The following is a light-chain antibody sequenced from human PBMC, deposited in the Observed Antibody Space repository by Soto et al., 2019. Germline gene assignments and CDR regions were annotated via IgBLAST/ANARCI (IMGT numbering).Light chain of an antibody. V-gene: IGKV1-39*01. J-gene: IGKJ1*01. Sequence: DLQMTQSPSSLSASVGDRVTITCRASQSISGYLSWYQQKPGKAPRFLIYGTSSLESGVPSRFSGSGSGTDFTLTISSLQPEDFATYYCQQNYNAPPTFGQGTKVEIK. CDR2: GTS. CDR1: QSISGY. CDR3: QQNYNAPPT.